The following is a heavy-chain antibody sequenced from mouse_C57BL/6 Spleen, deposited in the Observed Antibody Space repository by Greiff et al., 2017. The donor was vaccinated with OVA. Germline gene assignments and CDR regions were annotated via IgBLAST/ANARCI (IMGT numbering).Heavy chain of an antibody. CDR2: ISNGGGST. CDR3: ARQKDSSGYYFDY. CDR1: GFTFSDYY. Sequence: EVMLVESGGGLVQPGGSLKLSCAASGFTFSDYYMYWVRQTPEKRLEWVAYISNGGGSTYYPDTVKGRFTISRDNAKNTLYLQMSRLKSEDTAMYYCARQKDSSGYYFDYWGQGTTLTVSS. J-gene: IGHJ2*01. D-gene: IGHD3-2*02. V-gene: IGHV5-12*01.